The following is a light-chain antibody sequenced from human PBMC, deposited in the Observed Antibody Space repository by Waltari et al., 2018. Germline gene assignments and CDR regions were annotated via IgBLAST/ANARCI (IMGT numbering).Light chain of an antibody. J-gene: IGKJ1*01. CDR2: WAS. CDR1: QSVLLSSHNKNY. CDR3: QQFQSHLRT. V-gene: IGKV4-1*01. Sequence: DIVMTQSPESLAVSLRGRATITCTSSQSVLLSSHNKNYFAWYQQKPGQPPKLLIYWASTRKSGVPDRFSGSGSGTDFTLTISSLQAEDVAVYYCQQFQSHLRTFGQGTKVEIK.